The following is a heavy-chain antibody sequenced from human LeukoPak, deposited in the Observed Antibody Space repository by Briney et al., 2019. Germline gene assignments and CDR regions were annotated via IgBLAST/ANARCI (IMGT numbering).Heavy chain of an antibody. CDR1: GFTFSSYA. CDR2: ISSNGGST. Sequence: GGSLRLSCAASGFTFSSYAMHWVRQAPGKGLEYVSAISSNGGSTYYANSVKGRFTISRDNSKNTLYHQMGSLRAEDMAVYYCAREGQLWSLDYWGQGTLVTVAS. V-gene: IGHV3-64*01. J-gene: IGHJ4*02. CDR3: AREGQLWSLDY. D-gene: IGHD5-18*01.